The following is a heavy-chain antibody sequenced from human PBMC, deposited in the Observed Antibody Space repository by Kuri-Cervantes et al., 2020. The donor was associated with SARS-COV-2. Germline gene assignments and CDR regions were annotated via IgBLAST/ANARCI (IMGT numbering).Heavy chain of an antibody. V-gene: IGHV4-34*01. CDR1: GGSFSGYY. Sequence: SQTLSLTCAVYGGSFSGYYWSWIRQPPGKGLEWIGEINRSGSTNYNPSLKSRVTISVDTSKNQFSLKLSSVTAADTAVYYCARDIAVASGYYFDYWGQGTLVTVLL. CDR3: ARDIAVASGYYFDY. D-gene: IGHD6-19*01. J-gene: IGHJ4*02. CDR2: INRSGST.